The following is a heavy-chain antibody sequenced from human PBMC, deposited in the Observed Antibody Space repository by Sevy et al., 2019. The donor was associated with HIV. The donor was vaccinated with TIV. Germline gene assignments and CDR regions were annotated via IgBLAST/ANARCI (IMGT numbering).Heavy chain of an antibody. V-gene: IGHV4-4*07. CDR3: ARDDQDSWSGYYKVQYQYIMDV. D-gene: IGHD3-3*01. Sequence: ETLSLTCTVSGGSINNYWWGWVRQPAGKGLEWIGRIYSSGTADYNPSLKSRVTMSVDTARNQFSLKMSSVTAADTAVYFCARDDQDSWSGYYKVQYQYIMDVWGQGTTVTVSS. CDR1: GGSINNYW. CDR2: IYSSGTA. J-gene: IGHJ6*02.